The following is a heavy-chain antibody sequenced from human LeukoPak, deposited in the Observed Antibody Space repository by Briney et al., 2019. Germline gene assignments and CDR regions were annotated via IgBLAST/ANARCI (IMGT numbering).Heavy chain of an antibody. CDR1: GYTFTSYD. Sequence: ASVKVSCKASGYTFTSYDINWVRQATGQGLEWMGWMNPNSGNTGYVQKFQGRVTMTRNTSISTAYMELSSLRSEDTAVYYCATSLLDPEASYFDLWGRGTLVTVSS. CDR3: ATSLLDPEASYFDL. CDR2: MNPNSGNT. J-gene: IGHJ2*01. V-gene: IGHV1-8*01.